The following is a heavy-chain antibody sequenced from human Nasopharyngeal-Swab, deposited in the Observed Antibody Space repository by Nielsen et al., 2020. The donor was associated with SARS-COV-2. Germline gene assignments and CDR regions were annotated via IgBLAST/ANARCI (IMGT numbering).Heavy chain of an antibody. V-gene: IGHV4-39*01. Sequence: SETLSLTCTVSGGSISSGSYYWGWIRQPPGKGLEWIGSIYYSGSTYYNPSLKSRVTISVDTSKNQFSLKLSSVTAADTAVYYCARRIAVAGTGALDYWGQETLVTVSS. CDR2: IYYSGST. CDR3: ARRIAVAGTGALDY. CDR1: GGSISSGSYY. J-gene: IGHJ4*02. D-gene: IGHD6-19*01.